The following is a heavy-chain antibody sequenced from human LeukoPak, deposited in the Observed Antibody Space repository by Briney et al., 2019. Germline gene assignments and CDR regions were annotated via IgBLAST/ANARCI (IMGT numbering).Heavy chain of an antibody. D-gene: IGHD3-9*01. CDR2: IIPIFGTA. CDR1: GGTFSSYA. CDR3: ARDPWRRYFDWFTQIDY. V-gene: IGHV1-69*06. J-gene: IGHJ4*02. Sequence: GASVKVSCKASGGTFSSYAISWVRQAPGQGLEWMGGIIPIFGTANYAQKFQGRVTITADKSTSTAYMELSSLRSEDTAVYYCARDPWRRYFDWFTQIDYWGQGTLVTVSS.